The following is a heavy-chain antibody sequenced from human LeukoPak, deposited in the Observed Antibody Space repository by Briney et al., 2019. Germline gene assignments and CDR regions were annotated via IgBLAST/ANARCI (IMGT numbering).Heavy chain of an antibody. Sequence: ASVKVSCQVSGYTFTDYYMHWVQQAPGKGLEWMGLVDPEDGETIYAEKFQGRVTITADTSTDTAYMELSSLRPEDTAVYSCAIPAGRGAHTRDYWGQGTLVTVSS. CDR3: AIPAGRGAHTRDY. D-gene: IGHD1-26*01. J-gene: IGHJ4*02. V-gene: IGHV1-69-2*01. CDR1: GYTFTDYY. CDR2: VDPEDGET.